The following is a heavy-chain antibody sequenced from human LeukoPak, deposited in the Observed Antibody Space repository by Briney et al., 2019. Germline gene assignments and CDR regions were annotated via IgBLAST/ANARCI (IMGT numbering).Heavy chain of an antibody. CDR3: ARDLHYYVAMGV. CDR1: GFTFSSYA. D-gene: IGHD3-10*02. J-gene: IGHJ6*02. CDR2: IGSDNKP. Sequence: GSLRLSCEASGFTFSSYAMTWVRQAPGKGLEWVSSIGSDNKPHYSESVKGRFAISRDNSKNTLFLQLHNLRVEDTALYYCARDLHYYVAMGVRGQGTTVPVSS. V-gene: IGHV3-23*01.